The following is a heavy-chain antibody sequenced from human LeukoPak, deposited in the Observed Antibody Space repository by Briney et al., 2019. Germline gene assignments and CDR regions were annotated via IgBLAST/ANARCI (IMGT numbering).Heavy chain of an antibody. Sequence: GRSLRLSCAASGFTFSSYAMNWVRQAPGKGLEWVSSISSSSSYIYYADSVKGRFTISRDNAKNSLYLQMNSLRAEDTAVYYCARGERVGATTVLDYWGQGTLVTVSS. CDR3: ARGERVGATTVLDY. D-gene: IGHD1-26*01. V-gene: IGHV3-21*01. CDR2: ISSSSSYI. J-gene: IGHJ4*02. CDR1: GFTFSSYA.